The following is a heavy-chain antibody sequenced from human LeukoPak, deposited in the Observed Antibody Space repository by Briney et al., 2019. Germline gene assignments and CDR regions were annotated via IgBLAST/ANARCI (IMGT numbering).Heavy chain of an antibody. CDR1: GGSISSYY. CDR2: IYYSGST. CDR3: ARDLVVPAALGSAYYYYYGMDV. V-gene: IGHV4-59*01. J-gene: IGHJ6*02. D-gene: IGHD2-2*01. Sequence: PSETLSLTCTVSGGSISSYYWSWIRQPPGKGLEWIGYIYYSGSTNNNPSLKSRVTISVDTSKNQFSLKLSSVTAADTAVYYCARDLVVPAALGSAYYYYYGMDVWGQGTTVTVSS.